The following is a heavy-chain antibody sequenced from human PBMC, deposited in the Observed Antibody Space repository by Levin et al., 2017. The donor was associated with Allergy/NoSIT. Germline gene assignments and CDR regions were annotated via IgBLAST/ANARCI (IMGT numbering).Heavy chain of an antibody. CDR2: IWYDGSNK. V-gene: IGHV3-33*01. J-gene: IGHJ4*02. Sequence: GGSLRLSCAASGFTFGSYGMHWVRQAPGKGLEWVAVIWYDGSNKYYADSVKGRFTISRDNSKNTLYLQMNSLRAEDTAMYYCARSGYFDWLLFGSLDYWGQGTLVTVSS. CDR1: GFTFGSYG. CDR3: ARSGYFDWLLFGSLDY. D-gene: IGHD3-9*01.